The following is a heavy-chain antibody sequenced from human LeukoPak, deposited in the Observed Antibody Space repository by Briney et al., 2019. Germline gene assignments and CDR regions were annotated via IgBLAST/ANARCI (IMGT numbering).Heavy chain of an antibody. V-gene: IGHV3-48*03. CDR3: ALLAVASDFDY. CDR1: GFMFRSFE. J-gene: IGHJ4*02. Sequence: GGSPRLSCAASGFMFRSFEMYWVRQAPGKGLEWVAYISSGASTMYYADSVKGRFTISRDDAKNSLFLQMNSLRAEDTAVYYCALLAVASDFDYWGQGTLVTVSS. D-gene: IGHD6-19*01. CDR2: ISSGASTM.